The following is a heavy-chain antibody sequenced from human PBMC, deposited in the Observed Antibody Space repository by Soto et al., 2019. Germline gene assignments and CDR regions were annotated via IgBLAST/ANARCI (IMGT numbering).Heavy chain of an antibody. V-gene: IGHV3-15*07. CDR1: GFSYSKAW. D-gene: IGHD2-15*01. CDR3: NSDCSGGSCYSGDLDV. Sequence: GPLRLSCAASGFSYSKAWMNWVRQAPGDGLEWVGRIKTKTDGGTTDYSAPVKGRFTISRDDSKNTLYLQMNSLRAEDTAVYYCNSDCSGGSCYSGDLDVWGKGTTVTVSS. CDR2: IKTKTDGGTT. J-gene: IGHJ6*04.